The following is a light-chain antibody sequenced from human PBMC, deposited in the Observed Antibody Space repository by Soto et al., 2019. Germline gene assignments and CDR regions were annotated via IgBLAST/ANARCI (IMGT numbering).Light chain of an antibody. Sequence: EMVMPQSPATLSVSLGERATLSCRASQSVSTKLVWYQQKPGQAPRLLIYGASTRATGIPARFSVSGSGTEFTLTISSLHSEDFAVYYCQHHDQGGTFGHGPKLEIK. CDR2: GAS. CDR1: QSVSTK. CDR3: QHHDQGGT. V-gene: IGKV3-15*01. J-gene: IGKJ1*01.